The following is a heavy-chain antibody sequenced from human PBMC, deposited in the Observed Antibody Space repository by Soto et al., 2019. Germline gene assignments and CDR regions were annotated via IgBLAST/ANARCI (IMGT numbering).Heavy chain of an antibody. CDR1: GDSISSYY. D-gene: IGHD3-10*01. Sequence: PSETLSLTCTVSGDSISSYYWSWIRQPPGKGLEWIGYIYYSGSTKYNPSLKSRVTISVDTSKNQFSLKLSSVTAADTAMYYCARNYYGSGSHYYYGLDVWGQGTTVTVSS. V-gene: IGHV4-59*01. CDR2: IYYSGST. CDR3: ARNYYGSGSHYYYGLDV. J-gene: IGHJ6*02.